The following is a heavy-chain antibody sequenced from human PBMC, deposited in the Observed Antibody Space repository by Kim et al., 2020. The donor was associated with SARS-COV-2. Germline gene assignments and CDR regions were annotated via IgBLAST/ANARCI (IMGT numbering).Heavy chain of an antibody. CDR2: IYYSGST. CDR3: ARGLHL. Sequence: SETLSLTCTVSGGSISSYYWSWIRQPPGKGLEWIGYIYYSGSTNYNPSLKSRVTISVDTSKNQFSLKLSSVTAADTALYYCARGLHLWGRGTLVTVSS. CDR1: GGSISSYY. V-gene: IGHV4-59*08. J-gene: IGHJ2*01.